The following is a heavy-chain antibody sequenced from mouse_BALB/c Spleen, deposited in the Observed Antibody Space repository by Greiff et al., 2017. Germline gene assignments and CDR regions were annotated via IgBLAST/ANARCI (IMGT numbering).Heavy chain of an antibody. CDR2: IDPANGNT. CDR3: AVYYGYEFYAMDY. D-gene: IGHD2-2*01. CDR1: GFNIKDTY. J-gene: IGHJ4*01. V-gene: IGHV14-3*02. Sequence: EVQLQQSGAELVKPGASVKLSCTASGFNIKDTYMHWVKQRPEQGLEWIGRIDPANGNTKYDPKFQGKATITADTSSNTAYLQLSSLTSEDTAVYYCAVYYGYEFYAMDYWGQGTSVTVSS.